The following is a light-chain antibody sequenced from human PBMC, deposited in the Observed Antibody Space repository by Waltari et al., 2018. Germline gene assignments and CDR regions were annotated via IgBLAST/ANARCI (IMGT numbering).Light chain of an antibody. V-gene: IGKV1-5*03. CDR1: QSVSKW. CDR3: QQYKTFPRT. CDR2: AAS. Sequence: DIEMTQSPSNVSASVGDRVIITRRASQSVSKWVAWYQFKGGKAPKVLISAASTIESGVPSRFGGGGSGSDFALTIAGLQPEDSATYYCQQYKTFPRTFGPGTRVEIK. J-gene: IGKJ1*01.